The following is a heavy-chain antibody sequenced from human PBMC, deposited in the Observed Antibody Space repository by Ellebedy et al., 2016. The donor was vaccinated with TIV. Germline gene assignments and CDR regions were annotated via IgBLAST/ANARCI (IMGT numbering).Heavy chain of an antibody. CDR2: ISYDGSNK. CDR1: GFTFSTFA. D-gene: IGHD1-26*01. V-gene: IGHV3-30*03. Sequence: GGSLRLXXAASGFTFSTFAMSWVRQAPGKGLEWVAVISYDGSNKYYADSVKGRFTISRDNSKNTLYLQMNSLRAEDTAVYYCARGGKAGATPDYWGQGTLVTVSS. J-gene: IGHJ4*02. CDR3: ARGGKAGATPDY.